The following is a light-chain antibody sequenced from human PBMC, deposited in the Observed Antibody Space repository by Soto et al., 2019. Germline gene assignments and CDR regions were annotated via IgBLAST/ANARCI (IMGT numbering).Light chain of an antibody. V-gene: IGKV4-1*01. J-gene: IGKJ2*01. CDR1: QSVLYSSNNKNY. CDR3: QQYYITPET. CDR2: WAS. Sequence: DIVMTQSPDSLAVSLGERATINCKSSQSVLYSSNNKNYLAWYQQKPGQPPKLLIYWASTRESGVPDRFSGSGSGTDFTLTISSLQAEDVAVYYCQQYYITPETFGQGPSWRSN.